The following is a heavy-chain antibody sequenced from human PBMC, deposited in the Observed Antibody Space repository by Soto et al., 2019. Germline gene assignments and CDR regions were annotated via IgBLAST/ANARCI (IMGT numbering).Heavy chain of an antibody. J-gene: IGHJ5*02. V-gene: IGHV4-4*07. CDR2: IYTSGST. CDR1: CGSIINYY. D-gene: IGHD6-13*01. Sequence: SATLCLTCTVSCGSIINYYWIWIRQPAGKGLEWIGRIYTSGSTNYNPSLKSRVAMSVDTSKNQFSLKLSSVTAADTAVYYCARAWAAAGKGWFDPWGQGTLVTVSS. CDR3: ARAWAAAGKGWFDP.